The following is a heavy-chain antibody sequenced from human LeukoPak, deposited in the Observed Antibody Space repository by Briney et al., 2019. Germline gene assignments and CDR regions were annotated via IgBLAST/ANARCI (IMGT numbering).Heavy chain of an antibody. D-gene: IGHD1-26*01. J-gene: IGHJ4*02. CDR3: ARGEGVGATMAY. CDR1: GYSISSGYY. V-gene: IGHV4-38-2*02. Sequence: SETLSLTCTVSGYSISSGYYWGWIRQPPGKGLEWIGSIYHSGSTYYNPSLKSRVTISVDTSKNQFSLKLSSVTAADTAVYYCARGEGVGATMAYWGQGTLVTVSS. CDR2: IYHSGST.